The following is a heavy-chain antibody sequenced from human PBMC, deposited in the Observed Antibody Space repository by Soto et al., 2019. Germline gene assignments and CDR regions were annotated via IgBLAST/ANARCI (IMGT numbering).Heavy chain of an antibody. J-gene: IGHJ4*02. CDR3: ASGGYNWNDSRLSPVDY. CDR2: IYYSGST. D-gene: IGHD1-20*01. CDR1: GGSISSGGYY. V-gene: IGHV4-31*03. Sequence: QVQLQESGPGLVKPSQTLSLTCTVSGGSISSGGYYWSWIRQHPGKCLEWIGYIYYSGSTYYNPSLKSRVTISVDTSKNQFSLKLSSVTAADTAVYYCASGGYNWNDSRLSPVDYWGQGTLVTVSS.